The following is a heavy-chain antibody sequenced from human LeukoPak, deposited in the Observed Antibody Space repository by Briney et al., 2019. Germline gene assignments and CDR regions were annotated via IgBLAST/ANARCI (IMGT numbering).Heavy chain of an antibody. V-gene: IGHV3-74*01. Sequence: GGSLRLSCAASGFTFSSYWMHWVRQAPGKGLVWVSRINSDGSSTSCADSVKGRFTISRDNAKNTLYLQMNSLRAEDTAVYYCARAPRYSSGWYFDYWGQGTLVTVSS. CDR2: INSDGSST. D-gene: IGHD6-19*01. J-gene: IGHJ4*02. CDR3: ARAPRYSSGWYFDY. CDR1: GFTFSSYW.